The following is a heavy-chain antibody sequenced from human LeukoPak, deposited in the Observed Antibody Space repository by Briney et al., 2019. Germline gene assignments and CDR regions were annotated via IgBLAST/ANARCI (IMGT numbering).Heavy chain of an antibody. CDR2: ISSSSSYI. CDR3: ARWRPGGNWCFDY. Sequence: GGSLRLSCAASGFTFSSYSMNWVRQAPGKGLEWVSSISSSSSYIYYADSVKGRFTISRDNAKNSLYLQMNSLRAEDTAVYYCARWRPGGNWCFDYWGQGTLVTVSS. CDR1: GFTFSSYS. V-gene: IGHV3-21*01. D-gene: IGHD2-8*02. J-gene: IGHJ4*02.